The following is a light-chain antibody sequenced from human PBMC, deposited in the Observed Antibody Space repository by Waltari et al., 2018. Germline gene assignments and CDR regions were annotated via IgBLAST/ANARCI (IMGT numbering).Light chain of an antibody. CDR2: EEV. J-gene: IGLJ2*01. V-gene: IGLV3-1*01. CDR3: QVWDSSTDV. Sequence: SYELTQPPSVSVSPGQTASIICSGDKLGERSASWYQQKAGQSPMLVIFEEVKRPSGIPERSSGSNSGNTATLTISGTQAMDEADYYCQVWDSSTDVFGGGTKLTVL. CDR1: KLGERS.